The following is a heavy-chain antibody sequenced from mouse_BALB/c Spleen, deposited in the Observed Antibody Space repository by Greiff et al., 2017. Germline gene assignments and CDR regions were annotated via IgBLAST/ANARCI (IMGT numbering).Heavy chain of an antibody. V-gene: IGHV2-6-7*01. Sequence: VQGVESGPGLVAPSQSLSITCTASGFSLTGYGVNWVRQPPGKGLEWLGMIWGDGSTDYNSALKSRLSISKDNSKSQVFLKMNSLQTDDTARYCCARDGDYNAMDYWGQGTSVTVSA. CDR2: IWGDGST. CDR3: ARDGDYNAMDY. D-gene: IGHD2-13*01. CDR1: GFSLTGYG. J-gene: IGHJ4*01.